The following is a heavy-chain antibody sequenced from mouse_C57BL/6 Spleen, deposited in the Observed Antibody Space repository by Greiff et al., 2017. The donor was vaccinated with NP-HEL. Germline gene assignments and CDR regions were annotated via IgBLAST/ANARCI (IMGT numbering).Heavy chain of an antibody. V-gene: IGHV1-15*01. CDR2: IDPETGGT. D-gene: IGHD1-1*01. Sequence: QVQLQQSGAELVRPGASVTLSCKASGYTFTDYEMHWVKQTPVHGLEWIGAIDPETGGTAYNQKFKGKAILTADKSSSTAYMELRSLTSEDSAVYYCTRYYGGYYAMDYWGQGTSVTVSS. J-gene: IGHJ4*01. CDR1: GYTFTDYE. CDR3: TRYYGGYYAMDY.